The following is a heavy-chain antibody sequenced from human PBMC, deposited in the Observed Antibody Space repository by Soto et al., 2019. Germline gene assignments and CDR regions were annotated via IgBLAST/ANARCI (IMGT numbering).Heavy chain of an antibody. J-gene: IGHJ4*02. CDR2: INPNSGGT. V-gene: IGHV1-2*02. Sequence: SVKVSCKASGYTFTGYYMHWVRQAPGQALEWMGWINPNSGGTNYAQKFQGRFTMTRDTSISTAYMELSRLRSDDTAAYYCASDQNWVFYSSDGAPLDYWRQGTLVTVSS. CDR1: GYTFTGYY. CDR3: ASDQNWVFYSSDGAPLDY. D-gene: IGHD6-25*01.